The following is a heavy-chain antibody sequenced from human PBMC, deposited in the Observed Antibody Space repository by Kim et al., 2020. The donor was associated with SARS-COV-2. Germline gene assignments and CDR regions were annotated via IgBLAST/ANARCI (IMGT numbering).Heavy chain of an antibody. CDR1: GFTFSKLA. V-gene: IGHV3-23*01. CDR2: ISDSGGST. J-gene: IGHJ4*02. D-gene: IGHD3-10*01. Sequence: GGSLRLSCAASGFTFSKLAMSWVRQAPGKGLEWVSGISDSGGSTEYADSVKGRFTISRDNSKNTLYLQMNSLKVEDTAVYYCAFMAIGYSGRDYWGQGTLVTVSS. CDR3: AFMAIGYSGRDY.